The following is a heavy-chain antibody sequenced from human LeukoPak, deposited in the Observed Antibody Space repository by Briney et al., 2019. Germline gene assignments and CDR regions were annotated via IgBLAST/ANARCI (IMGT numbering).Heavy chain of an antibody. Sequence: SGTLSLTCAVSGGSISSGGDSWSWIRQPPGKGLEWIGYIYHSGSTYYNPSLKSRVTISVDRSKNQFSLKLSSVTAADTAVYYCARVPLSSWYYFDYWGQGTLVTVSS. CDR3: ARVPLSSWYYFDY. J-gene: IGHJ4*02. CDR2: IYHSGST. CDR1: GGSISSGGDS. V-gene: IGHV4-30-2*01. D-gene: IGHD6-13*01.